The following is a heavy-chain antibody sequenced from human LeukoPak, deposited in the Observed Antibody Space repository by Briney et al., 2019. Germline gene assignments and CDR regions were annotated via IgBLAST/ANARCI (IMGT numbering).Heavy chain of an antibody. Sequence: PGGSVTLSCAASGFAFSSYAVHWVRQAPGKGLECVAVISHDGSKKYYADFVKGRFTISRDNSKNTLYLHMNSLIPEDTAVYFCAKDWKFYYVSGSFFPDNWGQGTLVTVSS. CDR1: GFAFSSYA. J-gene: IGHJ4*02. D-gene: IGHD3-10*01. CDR2: ISHDGSKK. V-gene: IGHV3-30-3*01. CDR3: AKDWKFYYVSGSFFPDN.